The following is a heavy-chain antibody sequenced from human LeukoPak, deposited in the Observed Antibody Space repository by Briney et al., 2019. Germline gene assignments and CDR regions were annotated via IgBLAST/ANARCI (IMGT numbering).Heavy chain of an antibody. Sequence: ASVKVSCKASGYTFTSYDINWVRQATGQGLEWMGWMNPNSGNTGYAQKFQGRVTMTRNTSISTAYMELSSLRSEDTAVYYCARNNGGTYYDFCSGYYRDTYVGYYYYYMDVWGKGTTVTVSS. V-gene: IGHV1-8*01. CDR2: MNPNSGNT. D-gene: IGHD3-3*01. CDR3: ARNNGGTYYDFCSGYYRDTYVGYYYYYMDV. CDR1: GYTFTSYD. J-gene: IGHJ6*03.